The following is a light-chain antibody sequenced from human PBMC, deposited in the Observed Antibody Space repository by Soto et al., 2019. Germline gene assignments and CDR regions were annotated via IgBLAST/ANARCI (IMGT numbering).Light chain of an antibody. J-gene: IGLJ3*02. V-gene: IGLV2-14*01. CDR1: SSDVGGSNY. CDR3: NSYTSTGTWV. Sequence: QSALTQPASVSGSPGQSITISCSGTSSDVGGSNYVSWYQQYPGKVPKVIIYEVSNRPSGVSNRFSGSKSDNTASLTISGLQAEDEADYYCNSYTSTGTWVFGGGTKLT. CDR2: EVS.